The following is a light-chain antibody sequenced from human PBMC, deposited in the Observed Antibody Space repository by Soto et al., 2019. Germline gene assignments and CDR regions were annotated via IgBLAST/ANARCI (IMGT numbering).Light chain of an antibody. J-gene: IGKJ5*01. CDR3: QHRSNWPPIT. CDR2: DAS. V-gene: IGKV3-11*01. CDR1: QSVSSY. Sequence: EIVLTQSPATLPLSPGERATLSCRASQSVSSYLAWYQQKPGQAPRLLIYDASNRATGIPARFIGSGSGTDFTLTISSLEPEDFEVYYCQHRSNWPPITFGQGTRLEIK.